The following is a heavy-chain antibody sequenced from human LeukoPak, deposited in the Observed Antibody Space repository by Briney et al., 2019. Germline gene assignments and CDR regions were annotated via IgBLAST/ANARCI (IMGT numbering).Heavy chain of an antibody. J-gene: IGHJ4*02. CDR3: ARDSRGSSTSCTPHY. Sequence: SETLSLTCTVSGGSISSGSYYWSWIPQPAGKGLEWIGRIYTSGSTNYNPALKSLATISVDTSNNQFSQKLSSGTAADTVVYYCARDSRGSSTSCTPHYWGQGNLVSVSS. CDR1: GGSISSGSYY. D-gene: IGHD2-2*01. V-gene: IGHV4-61*02. CDR2: IYTSGST.